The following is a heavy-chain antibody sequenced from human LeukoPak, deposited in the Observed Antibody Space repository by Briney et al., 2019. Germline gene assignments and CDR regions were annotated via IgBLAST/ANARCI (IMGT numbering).Heavy chain of an antibody. Sequence: GGSLRLSCAASGFTFSSYTMNWLRQAPGKGLEWVSSISSSSSAIYYAASVKGRFTISRDNAKNSLYLQMNSLRDEDRAVYYCARGALRYSDYWGQGTLVTVSS. CDR3: ARGALRYSDY. J-gene: IGHJ4*02. V-gene: IGHV3-48*02. CDR2: ISSSSSAI. D-gene: IGHD3-9*01. CDR1: GFTFSSYT.